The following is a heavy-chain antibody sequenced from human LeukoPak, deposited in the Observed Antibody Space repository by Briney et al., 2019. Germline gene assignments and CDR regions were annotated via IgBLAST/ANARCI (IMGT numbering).Heavy chain of an antibody. CDR3: ARAPMVQGVILGYMDV. Sequence: SVKVSCKASGGTFSSYAISWVRQAPGQGLEWMGGIIPIFGTANYAQKLQGRVTMTTDTSTSTAYMELRSLRSDDTAVYYCARAPMVQGVILGYMDVWGKGTTVTVSS. CDR1: GGTFSSYA. J-gene: IGHJ6*03. CDR2: IIPIFGTA. V-gene: IGHV1-69*05. D-gene: IGHD3-10*01.